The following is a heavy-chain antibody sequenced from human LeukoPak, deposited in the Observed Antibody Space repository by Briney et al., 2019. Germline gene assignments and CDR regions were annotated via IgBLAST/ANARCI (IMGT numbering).Heavy chain of an antibody. J-gene: IGHJ4*02. CDR3: AKGFLEWFTPLDY. V-gene: IGHV3-20*04. CDR2: INWNGGST. D-gene: IGHD3-3*01. Sequence: GGSLRLSCAASGFTFSSYAMSWVRQAPGKGLERVSGINWNGGSTGYADSVKGRFTISRDNAKNSLYLQMNSLRAEDTALYYCAKGFLEWFTPLDYWGQGTLVTVSS. CDR1: GFTFSSYA.